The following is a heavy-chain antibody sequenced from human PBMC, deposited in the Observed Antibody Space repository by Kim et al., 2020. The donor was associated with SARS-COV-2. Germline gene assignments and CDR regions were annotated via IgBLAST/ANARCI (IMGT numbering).Heavy chain of an antibody. CDR2: ISGDGGST. J-gene: IGHJ6*02. V-gene: IGHV3-43*02. CDR1: GFTFDDYA. Sequence: GGSLRLSCAASGFTFDDYAMHWVRQAPGKGLEWVSLISGDGGSTYYADSVKGRFTISRDNSKNSLYLQMNSLRTEDTALYYCAKDILLGVRGVIMFYYYYGMDVWGQGTTVTVSS. CDR3: AKDILLGVRGVIMFYYYYGMDV. D-gene: IGHD3-10*01.